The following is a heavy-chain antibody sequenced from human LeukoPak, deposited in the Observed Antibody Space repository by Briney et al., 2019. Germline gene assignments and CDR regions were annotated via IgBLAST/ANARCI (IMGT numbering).Heavy chain of an antibody. CDR3: ARAPNRRQWLYSGSFDP. J-gene: IGHJ5*02. D-gene: IGHD6-19*01. CDR2: ISSSSSYI. Sequence: GGSLRLSCAASGFTFSTYSMNWVRQAPGKGLEWVSSISSSSSYIYYADSVKGRFTISRDNAKNSLYLQMNSLRAEDTAVYYCARAPNRRQWLYSGSFDPWGQGTLVTVSS. CDR1: GFTFSTYS. V-gene: IGHV3-21*01.